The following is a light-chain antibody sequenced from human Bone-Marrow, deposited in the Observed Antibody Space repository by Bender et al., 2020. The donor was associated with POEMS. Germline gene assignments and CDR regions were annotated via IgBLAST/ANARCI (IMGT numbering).Light chain of an antibody. V-gene: IGLV2-11*01. CDR2: DVS. J-gene: IGLJ1*01. CDR1: SSDVGGYDY. CDR3: CSYAGSHSV. Sequence: QSALTQPRSVSGSPGQSVTISCTGTSSDVGGYDYVSWYQQHPGKAPKLMIYDVSNRPSGVSNRFSGSKSGNTASLTISGLQAEDEADYYCCSYAGSHSVFGTGTKVTVL.